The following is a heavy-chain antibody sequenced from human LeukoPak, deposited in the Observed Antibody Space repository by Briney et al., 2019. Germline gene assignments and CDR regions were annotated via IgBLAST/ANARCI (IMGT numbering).Heavy chain of an antibody. CDR2: ISGSGGST. CDR3: AKGSGSYSFRWYFDL. Sequence: GGSLRLSCAASGFTFSSYTMSWVRQAPGKGLEWVSAISGSGGSTYYADSVKGRFTISRDNSKNTLYLQMNSLRAEDTAVYYCAKGSGSYSFRWYFDLWGRGTLVTVSS. D-gene: IGHD1-26*01. J-gene: IGHJ2*01. V-gene: IGHV3-23*01. CDR1: GFTFSSYT.